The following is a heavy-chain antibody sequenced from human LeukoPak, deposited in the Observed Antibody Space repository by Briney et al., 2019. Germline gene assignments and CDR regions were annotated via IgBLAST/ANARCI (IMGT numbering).Heavy chain of an antibody. D-gene: IGHD6-13*01. CDR2: INRDGSTI. CDR1: GFTFSSYW. J-gene: IGHJ4*02. V-gene: IGHV3-74*01. Sequence: GGSLRLSCAASGFTFSSYWMHWVRQAPGKGLVWVSRINRDGSTISYAESVKGRFTISRDNAKNTVYLQMNSLRAEDTAVYYCAREFGRIAAAATGYWGQGTLVTVSS. CDR3: AREFGRIAAAATGY.